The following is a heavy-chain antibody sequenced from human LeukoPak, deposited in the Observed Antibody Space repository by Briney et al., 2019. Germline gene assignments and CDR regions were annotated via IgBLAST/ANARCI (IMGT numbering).Heavy chain of an antibody. Sequence: GGSLRLSCAASGFTFSSYAMSWVRQAPGKGLEWVSDISGSGGRTYYADSVKGRFTISRDNAKNTLYLHMNSLRAEDTAVYYCARFYGGSALDNWGQGTMVTVSS. CDR1: GFTFSSYA. J-gene: IGHJ3*02. D-gene: IGHD3-16*01. CDR2: ISGSGGRT. CDR3: ARFYGGSALDN. V-gene: IGHV3-23*01.